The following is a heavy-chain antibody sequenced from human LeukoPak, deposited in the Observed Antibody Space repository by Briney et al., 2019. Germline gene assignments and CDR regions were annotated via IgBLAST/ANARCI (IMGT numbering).Heavy chain of an antibody. Sequence: GGSLRLSCAASGFPFSSYGMHWVRQAPGKGLEWVAFIRFDGGDQCHADSAKDRFTVSRDTSRNPLYLQMNSLRADDPAVYYCAKDNPPYSSGHYFDYWGQGTLVTVSS. CDR2: IRFDGGDQ. V-gene: IGHV3-30*02. D-gene: IGHD6-25*01. CDR1: GFPFSSYG. CDR3: AKDNPPYSSGHYFDY. J-gene: IGHJ4*02.